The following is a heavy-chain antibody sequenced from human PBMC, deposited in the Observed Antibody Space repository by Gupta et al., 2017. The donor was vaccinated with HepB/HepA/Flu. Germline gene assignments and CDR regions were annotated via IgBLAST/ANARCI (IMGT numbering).Heavy chain of an antibody. CDR2: IYYSGST. D-gene: IGHD2-21*02. CDR1: GGSISSSSYY. Sequence: QLQLQESGPGLVKPSETLSLTCTVSGGSISSSSYYWGWIRQPPGKGLEWIGSIYYSGSTYYNPSLKSRVTISVDTSKNQFSLKLSSVTAADTAVYYCARLSARLRLFDYWGQGTLVTVSS. V-gene: IGHV4-39*01. CDR3: ARLSARLRLFDY. J-gene: IGHJ4*02.